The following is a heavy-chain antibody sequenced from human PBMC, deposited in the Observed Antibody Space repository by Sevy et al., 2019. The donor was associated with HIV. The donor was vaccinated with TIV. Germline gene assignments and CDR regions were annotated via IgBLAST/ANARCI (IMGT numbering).Heavy chain of an antibody. CDR2: FDPEDGET. CDR3: ATTREYYSDNSGYIDY. CDR1: GYSLTDLS. D-gene: IGHD3-22*01. Sequence: ASVKVSCKVSGYSLTDLSMHWVRQAPGIGLEWMGRFDPEDGETIHAQKFQGRVTMTEDTSRDTAYMELSSLRSEDTAMYYCATTREYYSDNSGYIDYWGQGTLVTVSS. V-gene: IGHV1-24*01. J-gene: IGHJ4*02.